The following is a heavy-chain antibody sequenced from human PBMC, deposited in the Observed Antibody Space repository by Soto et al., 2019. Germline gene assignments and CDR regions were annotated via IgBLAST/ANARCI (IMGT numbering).Heavy chain of an antibody. CDR1: GVSFSGYY. D-gene: IGHD2-8*02. CDR3: ARDKITGLFDY. V-gene: IGHV4-34*01. Sequence: SETLSLTCAVYGVSFSGYYWSWIRQPPGKGLEWIGEINHSGSTNYNPSLKSRVTISVDTSKNQFSLELSSVTAADTAVYYCARDKITGLFDYWGQGTLVTVSS. J-gene: IGHJ4*02. CDR2: INHSGST.